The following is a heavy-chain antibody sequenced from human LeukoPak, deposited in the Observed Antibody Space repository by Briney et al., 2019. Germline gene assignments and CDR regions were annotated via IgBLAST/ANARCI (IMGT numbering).Heavy chain of an antibody. V-gene: IGHV3-21*01. Sequence: RGSLRLSCAASGFTFSNAWMNWVRQAPGKGLEWVSSISSSSSYIYYADSVKGRFTISRDNAKNSLYLQMNSLRAEDTAVYYCARDKIAVPDYWGQGTLVTVSS. D-gene: IGHD6-19*01. CDR3: ARDKIAVPDY. CDR2: ISSSSSYI. J-gene: IGHJ4*02. CDR1: GFTFSNAW.